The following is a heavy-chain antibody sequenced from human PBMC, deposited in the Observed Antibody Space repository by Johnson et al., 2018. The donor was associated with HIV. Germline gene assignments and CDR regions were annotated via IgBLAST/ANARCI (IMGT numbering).Heavy chain of an antibody. CDR1: GFTFSSFG. CDR3: AKGGVLAAGTEGYAFDI. V-gene: IGHV3-33*06. CDR2: IWYDGTNK. J-gene: IGHJ3*02. Sequence: QMQLVESGGGVVQPGRSLRLSCAASGFTFSSFGMHWVRQAPGKGLEWVAVIWYDGTNKFYAESVKGRFSISRDNSKNTLYLQMNSLRAEDTAVYYCAKGGVLAAGTEGYAFDIWGQGTLVTVSS. D-gene: IGHD6-13*01.